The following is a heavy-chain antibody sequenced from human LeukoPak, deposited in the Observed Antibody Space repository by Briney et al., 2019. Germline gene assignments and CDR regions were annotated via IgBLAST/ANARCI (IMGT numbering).Heavy chain of an antibody. CDR2: ISGSGGST. Sequence: PVGSLRLSCAASGFTFSSYAMSWVCQAPGKGLEWGSAISGSGGSTYYADSVKGRFTISRDNSKNTLYLQMNSLRAEDTAVYYCAKEGVQLWFTRFVYWGQGTLVTVSS. CDR1: GFTFSSYA. CDR3: AKEGVQLWFTRFVY. V-gene: IGHV3-23*01. D-gene: IGHD5-18*01. J-gene: IGHJ4*02.